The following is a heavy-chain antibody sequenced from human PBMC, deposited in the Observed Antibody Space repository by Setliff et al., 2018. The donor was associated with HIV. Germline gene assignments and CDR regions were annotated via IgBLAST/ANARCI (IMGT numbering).Heavy chain of an antibody. CDR2: TSSSGDYI. V-gene: IGHV3-21*06. CDR1: GFSLSSYS. CDR3: ARDLAEMDFFDS. Sequence: PGGSLRLSCAASGFSLSSYSMNWVRQAPGKGLEWVSSTSSSGDYIHTADSLKGRFTISRDNAKNLLYLQMNSLRVEDTAVYYCARDLAEMDFFDSWGQGTLVTVSS. J-gene: IGHJ4*02.